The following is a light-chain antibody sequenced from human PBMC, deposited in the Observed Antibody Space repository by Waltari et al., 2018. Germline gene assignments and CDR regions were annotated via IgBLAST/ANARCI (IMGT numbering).Light chain of an antibody. CDR2: RSD. Sequence: QSVLTQPPSASATPGQRVIISCSGSTSNIGSNLVNWYQQLPGKAPKLLIYRSDPRPSGVPDRFSGSKSGTSASLAISGLQSEDEADYYCAAWDDSLNGRWVFGGGTKVTVL. CDR1: TSNIGSNL. CDR3: AAWDDSLNGRWV. V-gene: IGLV1-44*01. J-gene: IGLJ3*02.